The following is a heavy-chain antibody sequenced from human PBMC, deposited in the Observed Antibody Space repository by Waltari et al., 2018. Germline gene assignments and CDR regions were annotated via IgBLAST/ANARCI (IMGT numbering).Heavy chain of an antibody. CDR3: AGRPLYTVVWHGFDY. J-gene: IGHJ4*02. V-gene: IGHV4-39*07. Sequence: QLQLQESGPGLVKPSETLSLTCNVSNGSISTNTYYWAWIRQPPGKGLGWIGSIFYTGNVYYNPSLQSRVTMSVDTSRNQFSLKLRSVTAADTAVYYCAGRPLYTVVWHGFDYWGRGALVTVSS. CDR1: NGSISTNTYY. D-gene: IGHD2-2*02. CDR2: IFYTGNV.